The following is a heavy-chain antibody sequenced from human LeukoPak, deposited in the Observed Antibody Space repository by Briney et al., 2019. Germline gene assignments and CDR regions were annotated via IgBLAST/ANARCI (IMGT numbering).Heavy chain of an antibody. CDR2: ISGSGTNT. CDR1: GFTFSSYA. Sequence: QAGGSLRLSCAASGFTFSSYAMSWVRQAPGKGLEWVSAISGSGTNTYYADSVRGRFTISRDNSRNTLYLQMNSLRAEDTAVYYCAKDDRWLQFCCWGQGTLVTVSA. J-gene: IGHJ4*02. CDR3: AKDDRWLQFCC. D-gene: IGHD5-24*01. V-gene: IGHV3-23*01.